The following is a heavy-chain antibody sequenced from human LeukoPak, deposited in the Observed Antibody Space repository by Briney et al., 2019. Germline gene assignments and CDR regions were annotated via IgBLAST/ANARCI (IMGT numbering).Heavy chain of an antibody. D-gene: IGHD1-20*01. Sequence: GGSLRLSCAASGLTFRNYPMSWVRQAPGKGLEWVSAISGSGGNTYYADSVKGRFTISRDNSKNTLYLHMNSLRAEDTAVYYCAKAHNWNEPIDYWGQGTLVTVSS. CDR2: ISGSGGNT. V-gene: IGHV3-23*01. J-gene: IGHJ4*02. CDR1: GLTFRNYP. CDR3: AKAHNWNEPIDY.